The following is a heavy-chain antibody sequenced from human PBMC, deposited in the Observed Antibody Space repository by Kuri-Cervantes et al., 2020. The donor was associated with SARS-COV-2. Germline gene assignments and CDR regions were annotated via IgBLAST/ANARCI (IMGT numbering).Heavy chain of an antibody. CDR2: VYRPGST. Sequence: SETLSLTCTVSGYSISSGHYWGWIRQPPGKGLEWIGSVYRPGSTYYSSSLKSRVTISIDMSKSHFSLKLSSVTAADTAVYYCARQGPTRRTYYFDYWGQGTLVTVSS. CDR3: ARQGPTRRTYYFDY. J-gene: IGHJ4*02. CDR1: GYSISSGHY. D-gene: IGHD2-8*01. V-gene: IGHV4-38-2*02.